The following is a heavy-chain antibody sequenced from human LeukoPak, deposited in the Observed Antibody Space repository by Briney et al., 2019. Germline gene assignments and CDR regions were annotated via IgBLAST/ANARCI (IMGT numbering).Heavy chain of an antibody. CDR1: GFTFSSYS. D-gene: IGHD4-17*01. V-gene: IGHV3-21*01. CDR2: ISSSSSYI. J-gene: IGHJ4*02. CDR3: AREDFGDYVFGY. Sequence: GGSLRLSCAASGFTFSSYSMNWVRQAPGKGLEWVSSISSSSSYIYYADSVKGRFTISRDNAKNSLYLQMNSPRAEDTAVYYCAREDFGDYVFGYWGQGTLVTVSS.